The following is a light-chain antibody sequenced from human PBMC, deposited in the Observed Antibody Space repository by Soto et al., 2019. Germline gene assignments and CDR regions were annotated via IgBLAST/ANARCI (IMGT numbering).Light chain of an antibody. J-gene: IGLJ3*02. CDR2: STS. CDR3: LLYCAGAQV. V-gene: IGLV7-43*01. Sequence: QTVVTQEPSVTVSPGGSITLTCASSTGAVTTSYYPTWFQQKPGQAPKTLIYSTSNRPSWTPARFSGSIYGGKALLRVSGVRPEDEADYYCLLYCAGAQVFGGGTKLTVL. CDR1: TGAVTTSYY.